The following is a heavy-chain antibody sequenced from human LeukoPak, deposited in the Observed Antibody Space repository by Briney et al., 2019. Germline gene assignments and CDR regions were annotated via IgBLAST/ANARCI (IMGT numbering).Heavy chain of an antibody. CDR3: AKDGVATQHALDI. V-gene: IGHV3-23*01. D-gene: IGHD5-12*01. CDR1: GLNFRAYA. Sequence: GSLRLSCAASGLNFRAYAMTWVRQAPGKGLDWVSGISGSGGTTYYADSVRGRFTISRDNSKNTVYLQLNNLRAEDTAVYYCAKDGVATQHALDIWGHGTMVTVSS. CDR2: ISGSGGTT. J-gene: IGHJ3*02.